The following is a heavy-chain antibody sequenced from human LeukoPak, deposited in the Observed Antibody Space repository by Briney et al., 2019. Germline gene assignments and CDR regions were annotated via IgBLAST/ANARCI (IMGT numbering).Heavy chain of an antibody. V-gene: IGHV4-59*01. Sequence: SETLSLTCTVSGGSISSYYWSWIWQPPGKGREWIGYIYYSGSTNYNPSLKSRVTISVDTSKNQFSLKLSSVTAADTAVYYCARRMKGAFDIWGQGTMVTVSS. CDR1: GGSISSYY. J-gene: IGHJ3*02. CDR2: IYYSGST. CDR3: ARRMKGAFDI.